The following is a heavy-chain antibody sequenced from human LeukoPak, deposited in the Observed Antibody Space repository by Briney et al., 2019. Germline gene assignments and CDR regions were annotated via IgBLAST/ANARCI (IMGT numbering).Heavy chain of an antibody. CDR2: IDYSGST. Sequence: PSETLSLTCAVSGASIDNSNYYWGWIRQPPGKDLQWIGCIDYSGSTYYNPSLKSRVTISVDTSKNHFYLKLSSVTAADTAVYYCARRRYDFWTTNRRFWPFDPSGQGTLVTVSS. D-gene: IGHD3-3*01. V-gene: IGHV4-39*02. J-gene: IGHJ5*02. CDR3: ARRRYDFWTTNRRFWPFDP. CDR1: GASIDNSNYY.